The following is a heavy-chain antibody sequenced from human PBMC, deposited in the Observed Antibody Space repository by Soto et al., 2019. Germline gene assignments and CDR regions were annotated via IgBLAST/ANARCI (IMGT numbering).Heavy chain of an antibody. CDR2: ISGSGGTT. V-gene: IGHV3-23*01. CDR3: AKDSWAIFGVPAGEYYAMDV. J-gene: IGHJ6*02. Sequence: PGGSLRLSCVASGFTFENYAMSWVRQAPGKGLEWVSAISGSGGTTDYSDSVKGRFTISRDNSKNTVYLQMNDLRVEDAAEYFCAKDSWAIFGVPAGEYYAMDVWGQGTTVTVSS. D-gene: IGHD3-3*01. CDR1: GFTFENYA.